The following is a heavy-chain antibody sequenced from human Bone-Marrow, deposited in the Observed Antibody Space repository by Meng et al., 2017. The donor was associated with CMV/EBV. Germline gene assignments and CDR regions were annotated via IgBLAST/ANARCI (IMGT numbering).Heavy chain of an antibody. V-gene: IGHV4-59*01. Sequence: SETLSLTCTVSGGSISSYYWSWIRQPPGKGLEWIGYIYYSGSTNYNPSLKSRVTISVDTSKNQFSLKLSSVTAADTAVYYCARETGAAGLLDPWGQGTLVTVSS. CDR1: GGSISSYY. CDR2: IYYSGST. D-gene: IGHD6-13*01. J-gene: IGHJ5*02. CDR3: ARETGAAGLLDP.